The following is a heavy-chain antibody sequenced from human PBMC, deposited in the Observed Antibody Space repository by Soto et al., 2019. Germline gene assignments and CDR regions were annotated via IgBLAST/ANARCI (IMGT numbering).Heavy chain of an antibody. CDR2: INAHSGGT. CDR3: AKDLTRQLAYWLDP. V-gene: IGHV1-2*02. J-gene: IGHJ5*02. D-gene: IGHD6-6*01. Sequence: ASVKVSCKASGFSFTGYYIHWLRQAPGQGLEWMGWINAHSGGTEYAQKFQGRVTLTRDTSIATAYLTLTSLTSDDTALYYCAKDLTRQLAYWLDPWGQGTQVTVPS. CDR1: GFSFTGYY.